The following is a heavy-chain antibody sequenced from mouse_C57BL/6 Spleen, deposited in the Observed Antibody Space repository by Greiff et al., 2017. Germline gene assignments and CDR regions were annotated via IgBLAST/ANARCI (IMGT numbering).Heavy chain of an antibody. D-gene: IGHD1-1*01. CDR1: GFTFNTYA. CDR2: IRSKSSNYAT. V-gene: IGHV10-3*01. CDR3: VRDYGGYYGSSYDWYFDV. Sequence: EVKVVESGGGLVQPKGSLKLSCAASGFTFNTYAMHWVRQAPGKGLEWVARIRSKSSNYATYYADSVKDRFTISRDDSQSMLYLQMNNLKTEDTAMYYCVRDYGGYYGSSYDWYFDVWGTGTTVTVSS. J-gene: IGHJ1*03.